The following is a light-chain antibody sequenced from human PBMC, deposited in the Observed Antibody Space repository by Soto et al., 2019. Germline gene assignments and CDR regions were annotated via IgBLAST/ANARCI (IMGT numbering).Light chain of an antibody. CDR3: QHYDYT. J-gene: IGKJ2*01. CDR2: GAS. CDR1: QSVSSIY. V-gene: IGKV3-20*01. Sequence: EIVLTQSPGTLSLSPGERATLSCRASQSVSSIYLAWYQQKPGQAPRLLIYGASSRATGIPDRFSGSGSGTDFTLTTTRLEPEDFAVYYCQHYDYTFGRGTKLEIK.